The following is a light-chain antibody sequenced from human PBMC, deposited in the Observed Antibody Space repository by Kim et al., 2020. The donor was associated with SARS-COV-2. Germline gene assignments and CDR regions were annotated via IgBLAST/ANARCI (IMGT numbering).Light chain of an antibody. CDR1: QSISSW. V-gene: IGKV1-5*03. CDR3: QQYDSSPLT. Sequence: DIQMTQSPSTLSASVGDKVTITCRAGQSISSWLAWYQQKPGKAPNLLIYKASSLETGVPSRFSGTGSGTEFTLTISSLQPDDFATYYCQQYDSSPLTFGGGTTVDIK. CDR2: KAS. J-gene: IGKJ4*01.